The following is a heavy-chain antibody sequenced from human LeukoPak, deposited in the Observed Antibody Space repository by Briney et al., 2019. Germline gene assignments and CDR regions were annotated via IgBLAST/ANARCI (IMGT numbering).Heavy chain of an antibody. CDR2: IYYSGST. D-gene: IGHD3-22*01. V-gene: IGHV4-59*11. CDR1: GGSISGHY. CDR3: ARGPAYYYDSSGYYDY. J-gene: IGHJ4*02. Sequence: PSETLSLTCTVSGGSISGHYWSWIRQPPGKGLESIGYIYYSGSTSYNPSLKSRVTISVETSKNQFSLKLISVTAADTAVYYCARGPAYYYDSSGYYDYWGQGTLVTVSS.